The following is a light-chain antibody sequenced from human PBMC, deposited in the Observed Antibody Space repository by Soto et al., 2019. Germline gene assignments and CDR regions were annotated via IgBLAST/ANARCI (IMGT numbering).Light chain of an antibody. CDR3: CSYTRTSNHYF. CDR2: EVS. J-gene: IGLJ1*01. V-gene: IGLV2-14*01. Sequence: QSVLTQPASVSGSPGQSITISCTGTTSDVGGYDYVSWYQHHAGKGPKLLLFEVSNRPSGVSTRFSGSKSGNTASLTISGLQAEDEADYYCCSYTRTSNHYFFGSGTKVTVL. CDR1: TSDVGGYDY.